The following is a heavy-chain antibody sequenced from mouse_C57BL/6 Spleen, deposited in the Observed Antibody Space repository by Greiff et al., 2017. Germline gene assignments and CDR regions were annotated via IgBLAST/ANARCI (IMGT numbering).Heavy chain of an antibody. J-gene: IGHJ3*01. CDR1: GYTFTDYE. V-gene: IGHV1-15*01. Sequence: VKLVESGAELVRPGASVTLSCKASGYTFTDYEMHWVRQTPVHGLEWIGAIDPETGGTAYNQKFKGKAILTADKNSSTAYMELRSLASEDSAVYSCTRAYYSNSGFAYWGQGTLVTVSA. CDR3: TRAYYSNSGFAY. CDR2: IDPETGGT. D-gene: IGHD2-5*01.